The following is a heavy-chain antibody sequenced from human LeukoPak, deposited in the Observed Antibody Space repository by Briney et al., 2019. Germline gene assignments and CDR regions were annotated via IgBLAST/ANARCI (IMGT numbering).Heavy chain of an antibody. Sequence: GGSLRLSCAASGFTFSSYAMHWVRQAPGKGLEWVSAISGSGGSTYYADSVKGRFTISRDNSKNTLYLQMNSLRAEDTAVYYCAKDVWGGDYGDYYFDYWGQGTLVTVSS. CDR3: AKDVWGGDYGDYYFDY. CDR1: GFTFSSYA. J-gene: IGHJ4*02. D-gene: IGHD4-17*01. CDR2: ISGSGGST. V-gene: IGHV3-23*01.